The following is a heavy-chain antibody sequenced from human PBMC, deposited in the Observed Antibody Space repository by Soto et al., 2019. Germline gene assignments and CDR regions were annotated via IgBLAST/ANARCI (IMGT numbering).Heavy chain of an antibody. V-gene: IGHV4-39*01. CDR3: ARRFVVAAAGISGFDY. Sequence: LSLTCTVSGGSISSSSYYWGWIRQPPGKGLEWIGSIYYSGSTYYNPSLKSRVTISVDTSKNQFSLKLSSVTAADTAVYYCARRFVVAAAGISGFDYWGQGTLVTVSS. CDR1: GGSISSSSYY. D-gene: IGHD6-13*01. J-gene: IGHJ4*02. CDR2: IYYSGST.